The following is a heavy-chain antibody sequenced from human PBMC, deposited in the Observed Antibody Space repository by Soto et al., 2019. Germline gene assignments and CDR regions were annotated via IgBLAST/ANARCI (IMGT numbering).Heavy chain of an antibody. J-gene: IGHJ4*02. CDR2: IKSKTNGGTT. CDR1: GFTFSNAW. Sequence: EVQLVESGGGLVKPGGSLRLSCTASGFTFSNAWMSCVRQAPVNGLEWVGRIKSKTNGGTTDYAAPVKGRFTMSRYDSKNTPYRRRNSLKTDDTAVYYCTTEPSPVYDIVAKIQSYDYSGQGTLVTVSS. D-gene: IGHD5-12*01. CDR3: TTEPSPVYDIVAKIQSYDY. V-gene: IGHV3-15*01.